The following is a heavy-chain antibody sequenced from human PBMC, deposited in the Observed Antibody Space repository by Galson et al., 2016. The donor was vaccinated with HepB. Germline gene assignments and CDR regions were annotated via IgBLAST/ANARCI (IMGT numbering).Heavy chain of an antibody. J-gene: IGHJ3*01. CDR2: ITTSGSRT. V-gene: IGHV3-11*01. D-gene: IGHD7-27*01. Sequence: SLRLSCAASGFRFSDYYMNWVRQAPGKGLEWVSYITTSGSRTFYADSVKGRFTISRDNAPNSLYLQMNSLTAEDTAVYYCARSELGAGDAFDVWGQGTMLTVSS. CDR3: ARSELGAGDAFDV. CDR1: GFRFSDYY.